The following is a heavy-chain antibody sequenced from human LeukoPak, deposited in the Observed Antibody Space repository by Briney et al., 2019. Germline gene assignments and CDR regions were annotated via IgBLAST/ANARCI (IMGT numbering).Heavy chain of an antibody. J-gene: IGHJ4*02. Sequence: SVKVSCKASGGTLSSYAISWVRQAPGQGLEWMGRIIPIFGIANYAQKFQGRVTITADKSTSTAYMELSSLRSEDTAVYYCASTDTSGYYKERFDYWGQGTLVTVSS. CDR2: IIPIFGIA. CDR3: ASTDTSGYYKERFDY. D-gene: IGHD3-22*01. V-gene: IGHV1-69*04. CDR1: GGTLSSYA.